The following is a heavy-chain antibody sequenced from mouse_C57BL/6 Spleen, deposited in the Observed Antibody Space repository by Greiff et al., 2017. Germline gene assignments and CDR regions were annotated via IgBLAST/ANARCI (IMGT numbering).Heavy chain of an antibody. CDR3: ATPYGSSFCYFDY. CDR1: GYTFTGYW. Sequence: QVQLKESGAELMKPGASVKLSCKATGYTFTGYWIEWVKQRPGHGLEWIGEILPGSGSTNYNEKFKGKATFTSDTSSNTSYMQLSILTTEDSAIYACATPYGSSFCYFDYWGQGTTLTVSS. CDR2: ILPGSGST. V-gene: IGHV1-9*01. D-gene: IGHD1-1*01. J-gene: IGHJ2*01.